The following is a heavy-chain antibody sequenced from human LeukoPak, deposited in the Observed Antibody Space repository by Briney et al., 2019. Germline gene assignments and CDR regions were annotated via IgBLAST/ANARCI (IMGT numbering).Heavy chain of an antibody. D-gene: IGHD4-17*01. V-gene: IGHV3-7*01. J-gene: IGHJ4*02. CDR1: GFTFSNYW. Sequence: PGGSLRLSCAASGFTFSNYWMTWVRQAPGKGLEWVADIKRDGSEKYYVDSVKGQFSISRDNAKNSLYLQMNSLRAEDTAVYYCARVYYGDYGYFDYWGQGTLVTVSS. CDR3: ARVYYGDYGYFDY. CDR2: IKRDGSEK.